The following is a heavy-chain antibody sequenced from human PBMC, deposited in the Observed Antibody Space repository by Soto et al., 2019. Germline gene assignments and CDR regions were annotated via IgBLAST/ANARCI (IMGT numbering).Heavy chain of an antibody. CDR1: GYTFTSYA. D-gene: IGHD1-20*01. Sequence: QVQLVQSGAEEKKPGASVKVSCKASGYTFTSYAMHWVRQAPGQRLEWMGWINAGNGNTKYSQKFQGRVTITRDTSESTAYRELSSLRAEDTAVYYCARGITLPTPLDYWGQGTLVTVSS. CDR3: ARGITLPTPLDY. J-gene: IGHJ4*02. V-gene: IGHV1-3*05. CDR2: INAGNGNT.